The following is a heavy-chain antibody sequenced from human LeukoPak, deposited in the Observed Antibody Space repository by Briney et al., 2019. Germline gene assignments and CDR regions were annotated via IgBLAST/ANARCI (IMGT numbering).Heavy chain of an antibody. D-gene: IGHD6-25*01. V-gene: IGHV4-39*01. CDR3: ARQLPTAAADTRGYFDY. CDR2: LYYGENA. J-gene: IGHJ4*02. Sequence: SETLSLTCTVSGDSISPISSSTYYWGWIRQAPGKGLEWIGSLYYGENAHYSPSLKSRATLSVDTSNNQFSLKLTSVTAADAAVYFCARQLPTAAADTRGYFDYWGQGAVVTVSS. CDR1: GDSISPISSSTYY.